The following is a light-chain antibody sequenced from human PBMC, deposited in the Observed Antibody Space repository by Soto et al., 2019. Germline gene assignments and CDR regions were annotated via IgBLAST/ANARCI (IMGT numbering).Light chain of an antibody. V-gene: IGLV2-8*01. J-gene: IGLJ2*01. Sequence: QSALTQPPSASGSPGQSVTISCTGTSSDGGSYNYVSWYQQHPGKAPKLMIYEVSKRPSGVPDRFSGSKSGNTASLTVSGLQAEDEADYYCSSYAGGNNLIFGGGTKLTVL. CDR3: SSYAGGNNLI. CDR1: SSDGGSYNY. CDR2: EVS.